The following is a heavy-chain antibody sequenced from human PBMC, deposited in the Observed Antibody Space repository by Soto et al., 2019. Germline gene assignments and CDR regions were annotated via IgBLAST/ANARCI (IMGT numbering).Heavy chain of an antibody. CDR1: GFTFTNYA. CDR3: AKNGISVQFVYYDFWTD. D-gene: IGHD3-3*01. V-gene: IGHV3-23*01. J-gene: IGHJ4*02. Sequence: GGSLRLSCTASGFTFTNYAMSWVRQAPGKGLEWVSSISGSGGDTYFADSVKGRFTISRDNSKSTLFLQMNSLRAEDTAVYYCAKNGISVQFVYYDFWTDWGQGTLVTVSS. CDR2: ISGSGGDT.